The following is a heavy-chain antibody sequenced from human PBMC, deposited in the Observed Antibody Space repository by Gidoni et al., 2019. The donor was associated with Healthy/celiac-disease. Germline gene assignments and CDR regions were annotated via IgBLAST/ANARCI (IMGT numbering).Heavy chain of an antibody. J-gene: IGHJ4*02. CDR2: ISYDGSNG. V-gene: IGHV3-30-3*01. D-gene: IGHD6-19*01. Sequence: QVQLVESGGGVVQHGRPLRLSCAASGFTFSSYAMHWVRQAPGKGLEWVAVISYDGSNGYYADSVKGRFTISRDNSKNTLYLQMSSLGAEDTAVYYCARGGIAVAGPPLDYWGQGTLVTVSS. CDR1: GFTFSSYA. CDR3: ARGGIAVAGPPLDY.